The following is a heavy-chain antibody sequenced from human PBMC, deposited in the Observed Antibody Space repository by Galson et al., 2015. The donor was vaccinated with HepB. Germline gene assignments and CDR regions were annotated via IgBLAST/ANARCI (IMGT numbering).Heavy chain of an antibody. V-gene: IGHV1-2*02. CDR3: ARDNDFVGSLDY. J-gene: IGHJ4*02. Sequence: SVKVSCKASGYTFTGYYMHWVRQAPGQGLEWMGWINPNSGGTNYAQKFQGRVTMTRDTSISTAYMELSRLRSDDTAVYYCARDNDFVGSLDYWGQGTLVTVSS. D-gene: IGHD3/OR15-3a*01. CDR2: INPNSGGT. CDR1: GYTFTGYY.